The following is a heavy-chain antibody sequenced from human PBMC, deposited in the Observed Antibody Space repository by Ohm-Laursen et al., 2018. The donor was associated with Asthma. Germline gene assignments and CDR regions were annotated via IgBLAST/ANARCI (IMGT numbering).Heavy chain of an antibody. CDR1: GFTFRSYG. CDR2: ISYDGSNK. J-gene: IGHJ6*02. Sequence: SLRLSCTASGFTFRSYGMHWVRQAPGKGLEWVAVISYDGSNKYYADSVKGRFTISRDNSKNTLYLQMNSLRAEDTAVYYCAKDAYCSSTSCYARRDYYYYYGMDVWGQGTTVTVSS. D-gene: IGHD2-2*01. V-gene: IGHV3-30*18. CDR3: AKDAYCSSTSCYARRDYYYYYGMDV.